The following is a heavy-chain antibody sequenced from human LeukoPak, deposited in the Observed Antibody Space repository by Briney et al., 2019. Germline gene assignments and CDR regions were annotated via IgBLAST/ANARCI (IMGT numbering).Heavy chain of an antibody. V-gene: IGHV3-21*01. J-gene: IGHJ5*02. Sequence: GGSLRLSCAASGFTFSSYSMNWVPQAPGKGLEWVSSISSSSSYICYADSVKGRFTISRDNAKNSLYLQMNSLRAEDTAVYYCARDWERGELLTLFDPWGQGTLVTVSS. CDR1: GFTFSSYS. CDR2: ISSSSSYI. D-gene: IGHD1-26*01. CDR3: ARDWERGELLTLFDP.